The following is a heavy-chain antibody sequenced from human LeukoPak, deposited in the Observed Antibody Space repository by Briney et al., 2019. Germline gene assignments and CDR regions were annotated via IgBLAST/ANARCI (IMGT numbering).Heavy chain of an antibody. CDR3: ARDLEADYGYFKDGDY. CDR2: INPNSGGT. V-gene: IGHV1-2*02. Sequence: GASVKVSCKASGYTFTGYYMHWVRQAPGQGLEWMGWINPNSGGTNYARKFQGRVTMTRDTSISTAYMELSRLRSDDTAVYYCARDLEADYGYFKDGDYWGQGTLVTVSS. D-gene: IGHD4/OR15-4a*01. CDR1: GYTFTGYY. J-gene: IGHJ4*02.